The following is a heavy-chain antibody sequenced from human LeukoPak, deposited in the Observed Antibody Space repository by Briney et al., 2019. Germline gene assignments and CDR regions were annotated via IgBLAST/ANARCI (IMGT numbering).Heavy chain of an antibody. J-gene: IGHJ4*02. V-gene: IGHV1-2*02. CDR1: GYTFTGYY. CDR2: INPNSGGA. CDR3: ARGRVIGGVAPRQIYFDS. D-gene: IGHD3-16*01. Sequence: ASVKVSCKASGYTFTGYYMHWVRQAPGQGLEWMGWINPNSGGANYAQKFQGRVAFSRDTSTSTAYMELTNLRFDDTALYYCARGRVIGGVAPRQIYFDSWGEGTLVTVYS.